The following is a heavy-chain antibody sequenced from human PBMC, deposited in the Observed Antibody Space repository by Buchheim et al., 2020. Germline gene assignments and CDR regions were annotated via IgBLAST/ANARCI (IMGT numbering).Heavy chain of an antibody. D-gene: IGHD1-26*01. V-gene: IGHV3-48*02. Sequence: EVQLVESGGGLVQPGGSLRLSCAASGFTFSSYSMNWVRQAPGKGLEWVSYISSSSSTIYYADSVKGRFTISRDNAKNSLYLQMNSLRDEDTAVYYCARDSLKVGWGNYYYYYGMDVWGQGTT. J-gene: IGHJ6*02. CDR2: ISSSSSTI. CDR3: ARDSLKVGWGNYYYYYGMDV. CDR1: GFTFSSYS.